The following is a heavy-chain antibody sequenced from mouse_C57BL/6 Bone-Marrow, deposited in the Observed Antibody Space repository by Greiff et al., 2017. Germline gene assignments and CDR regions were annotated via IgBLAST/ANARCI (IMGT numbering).Heavy chain of an antibody. Sequence: DVKLQESGPGLVKPSQSLSLTCSVTGYSITSGYYWNWIRQFPGNKLEWMGYISYDGSNNYNPSLKNRISITPDTSKNQFFLKLNSVTTEDTATYYCAREGSDYYGSSLYWYFDVWGTGTTVTVSS. CDR2: ISYDGSN. CDR1: GYSITSGYY. J-gene: IGHJ1*03. D-gene: IGHD1-1*01. V-gene: IGHV3-6*01. CDR3: AREGSDYYGSSLYWYFDV.